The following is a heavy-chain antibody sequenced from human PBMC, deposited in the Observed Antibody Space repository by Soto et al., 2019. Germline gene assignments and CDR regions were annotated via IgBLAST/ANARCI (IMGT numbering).Heavy chain of an antibody. J-gene: IGHJ5*02. V-gene: IGHV3-48*02. D-gene: IGHD3-3*01. Sequence: GGSLRLSCAASGFTFSSYSMNWVRQAPGKGLEWVSYISSSSSTIYYADSVKGRFTISRDNAKNSLYLQMTSPRDEDTAVYYCARQPRFFEWLSLTWFDPWGQGTLVTVPS. CDR2: ISSSSSTI. CDR1: GFTFSSYS. CDR3: ARQPRFFEWLSLTWFDP.